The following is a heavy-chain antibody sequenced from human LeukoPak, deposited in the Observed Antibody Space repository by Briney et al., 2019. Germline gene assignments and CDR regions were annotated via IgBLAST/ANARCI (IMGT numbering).Heavy chain of an antibody. CDR2: ITSSGGNT. V-gene: IGHV3-23*01. CDR1: GFTFSSYA. CDR3: ATRPASETYFGVFDY. D-gene: IGHD1-26*01. J-gene: IGHJ4*02. Sequence: GGSLRLSCAASGFTFSSYAMHWVRQAPGRGLEWVSGITSSGGNTYYAESVKGRFTISRDNSRNTLYLQMNSLRAEDAALYYCATRPASETYFGVFDYWGQGTLVTVSS.